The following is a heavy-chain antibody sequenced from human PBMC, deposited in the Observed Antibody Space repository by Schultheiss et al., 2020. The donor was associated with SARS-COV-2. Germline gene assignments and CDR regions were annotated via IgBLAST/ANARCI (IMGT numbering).Heavy chain of an antibody. V-gene: IGHV3-23*01. CDR2: ISASGGKT. J-gene: IGHJ5*02. Sequence: GGSLRLSCAASGFTFSSYAMSWVRQAPGKGLEWVSSISASGGKTYDADSVKGRFTISRDNSKNTLYLQMNSLRAEDTAVYYCARGRVGATTKWFDPWGQGTLVTVSS. CDR1: GFTFSSYA. CDR3: ARGRVGATTKWFDP. D-gene: IGHD1-26*01.